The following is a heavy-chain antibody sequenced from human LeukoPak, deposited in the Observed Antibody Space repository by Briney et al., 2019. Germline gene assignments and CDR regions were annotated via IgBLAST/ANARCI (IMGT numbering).Heavy chain of an antibody. CDR3: ARDQDYHISDSWYDAFDV. V-gene: IGHV3-7*01. CDR2: IKHDGSLR. D-gene: IGHD3/OR15-3a*01. CDR1: GITFNSHW. J-gene: IGHJ3*01. Sequence: GGSLRLSCAASGITFNSHWMTWVRQAPGRGPEWVANIKHDGSLRNYVDSVKGRFTISRDNAKNSLYLQMNSLRAEDTAVYYCARDQDYHISDSWYDAFDVWGRGTMVTVSP.